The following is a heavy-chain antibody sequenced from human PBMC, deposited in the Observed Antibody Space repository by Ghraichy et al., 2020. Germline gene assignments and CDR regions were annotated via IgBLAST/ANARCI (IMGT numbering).Heavy chain of an antibody. CDR1: GFTFSSYW. Sequence: GRSLRLSCAASGFTFSSYWMHWVRQAPGKGLVWVSRINSDGSSTSYADSVKGRFTISRDNAKNTLYLQMNSLRAEDTAVYYCARGGYSSSWSPHWGQGTLVTVSS. CDR3: ARGGYSSSWSPH. V-gene: IGHV3-74*01. CDR2: INSDGSST. J-gene: IGHJ4*02. D-gene: IGHD6-13*01.